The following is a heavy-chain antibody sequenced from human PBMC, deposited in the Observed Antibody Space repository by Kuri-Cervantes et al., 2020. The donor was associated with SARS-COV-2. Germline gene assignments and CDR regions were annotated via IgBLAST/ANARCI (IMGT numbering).Heavy chain of an antibody. CDR3: ARALAYDFWSGYRPRGWFDP. Sequence: SETLSLTCTVSGASISDTFWSWFRQPPGKGLEWIGYIYNVENTNYNPSLESRVTISIDTSRNQVSLRLSSVTAADTAVYYCARALAYDFWSGYRPRGWFDPWGQGTLVTVSS. CDR2: IYNVENT. V-gene: IGHV4-59*01. J-gene: IGHJ5*02. D-gene: IGHD3-3*01. CDR1: GASISDTF.